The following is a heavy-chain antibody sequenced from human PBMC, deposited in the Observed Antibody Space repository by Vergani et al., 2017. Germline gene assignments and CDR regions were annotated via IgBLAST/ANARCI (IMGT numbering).Heavy chain of an antibody. CDR1: GYTFTNYA. J-gene: IGHJ5*02. V-gene: IGHV7-4-1*02. D-gene: IGHD2-15*01. CDR3: VRTRSGYSTGGSSYSGSFDP. CDR2: NNSNSGNP. Sequence: QVQLVQSGSEVKKPGASVKVSCRASGYTFTNYALNWVRQAPGQGLVWMGWNNSNSGNPTYAQGFKGRFVFSLDSSVSTSYLQSSSLQPEDTAVYYCVRTRSGYSTGGSSYSGSFDPGGQGTLVTVSS.